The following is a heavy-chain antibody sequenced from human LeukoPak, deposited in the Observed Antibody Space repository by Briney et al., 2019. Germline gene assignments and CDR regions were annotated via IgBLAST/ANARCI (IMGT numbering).Heavy chain of an antibody. V-gene: IGHV3-13*04. CDR3: ARGLRNAFDI. CDR1: GFSFSSYD. Sequence: GGSLRLSCAASGFSFSSYDMHWVRQGTGKGLEWVPAIGTAGDTYYPDSVKGRFTISRENAKNSLYLQMNSLRAGDTAVYYCARGLRNAFDIWGQGTMVTVSS. J-gene: IGHJ3*02. CDR2: IGTAGDT.